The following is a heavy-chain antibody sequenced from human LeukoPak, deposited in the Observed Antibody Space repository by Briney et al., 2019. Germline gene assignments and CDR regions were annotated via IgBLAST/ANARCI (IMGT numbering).Heavy chain of an antibody. Sequence: HSETLSLTCAVYGGSFSGYYWSWIRQPPGKGLEWIGEINHSGSTNYNPSLKSRVTISVDTSKNQFSLKLSSVTAADTAVYYCASDMAKTSGYDRAYYYYYGMDVWGQGTTVTVSS. D-gene: IGHD5-12*01. CDR2: INHSGST. CDR3: ASDMAKTSGYDRAYYYYYGMDV. CDR1: GGSFSGYY. J-gene: IGHJ6*02. V-gene: IGHV4-34*01.